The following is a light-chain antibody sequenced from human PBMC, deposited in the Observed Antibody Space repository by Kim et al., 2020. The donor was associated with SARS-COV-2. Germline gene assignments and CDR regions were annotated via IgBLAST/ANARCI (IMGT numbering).Light chain of an antibody. Sequence: PGERATLSCRASQSVTSNYLAWYQRKPGQAPRLLIYGASSRATGVPDRFSGSGSGTDFTLTISRLEPEDFVVYYCQQYGSSPPTFGQGTKVDIK. CDR1: QSVTSNY. V-gene: IGKV3-20*01. CDR2: GAS. J-gene: IGKJ1*01. CDR3: QQYGSSPPT.